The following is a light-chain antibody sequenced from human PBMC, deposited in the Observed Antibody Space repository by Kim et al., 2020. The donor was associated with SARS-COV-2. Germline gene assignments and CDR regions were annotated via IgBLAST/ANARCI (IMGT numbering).Light chain of an antibody. CDR1: QSVSSSY. V-gene: IGKV3-20*01. Sequence: SPGDIATLSCRASQSVSSSYLAWYQQKPGQAPRLLIYGASSRATGIPDRFSGSGSGTDFTLTISRLEPEDFAVYYCQQYGSSPQTFGGGTKVEIK. CDR2: GAS. J-gene: IGKJ4*01. CDR3: QQYGSSPQT.